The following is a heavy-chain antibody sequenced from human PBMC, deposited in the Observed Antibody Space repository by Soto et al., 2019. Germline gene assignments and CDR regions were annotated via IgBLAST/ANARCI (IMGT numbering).Heavy chain of an antibody. D-gene: IGHD4-4*01. CDR2: IYYSGST. CDR1: GGSISSYY. V-gene: IGHV4-59*01. Sequence: PSETLSLTCTVSGGSISSYYWSWIRQPPWKGLEWIGYIYYSGSTNYNPSLKSRVTISVDTYKNQFSLKLSSVTAADTAVYYCASGGLQHGNWFAPSGQGTLVTVS. J-gene: IGHJ5*02. CDR3: ASGGLQHGNWFAP.